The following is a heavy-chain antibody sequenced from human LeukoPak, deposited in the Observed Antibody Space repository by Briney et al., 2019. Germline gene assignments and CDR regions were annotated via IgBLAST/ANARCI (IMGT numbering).Heavy chain of an antibody. Sequence: PGGSLRLSCAASGFTFSSYSMNWVRQAPGKGLEWVSSISSSSSYIYYADSVKGRFTISRDNAKNSLYLQMNSLRAEDTAVYYCASLGFSCSSTSCYDALDYWGQGTLVTVSS. V-gene: IGHV3-21*01. CDR1: GFTFSSYS. CDR3: ASLGFSCSSTSCYDALDY. CDR2: ISSSSSYI. D-gene: IGHD2-2*01. J-gene: IGHJ4*02.